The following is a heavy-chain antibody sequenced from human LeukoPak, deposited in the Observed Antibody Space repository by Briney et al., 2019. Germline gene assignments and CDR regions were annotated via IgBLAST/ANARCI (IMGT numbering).Heavy chain of an antibody. V-gene: IGHV3-7*05. D-gene: IGHD3-3*01. J-gene: IGHJ3*02. CDR3: ARDSQGATYYDFWSGYVKAFDI. Sequence: GGSLRLSCAASGFTFSSYWMSWVRQARGKGLEWVANIKQDGSEKYYVDSVKGRFTISRDNAKNSLYLQMNSLRAEDTAVYYCARDSQGATYYDFWSGYVKAFDIWGQGTMVTVSS. CDR2: IKQDGSEK. CDR1: GFTFSSYW.